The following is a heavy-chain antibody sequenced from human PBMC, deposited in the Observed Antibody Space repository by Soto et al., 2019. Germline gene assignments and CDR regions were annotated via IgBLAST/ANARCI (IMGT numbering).Heavy chain of an antibody. V-gene: IGHV4-31*03. Sequence: PSETLSLTCTVSGGSISSGGYYWSWIRQHPGKGLEWIGFIYSSGSTYYNPSLKSRVTISVDTSKNQFSLKLSSVTAADTAVYYCASPKIAFYNWFDPWGQGTLVTVSS. J-gene: IGHJ5*02. D-gene: IGHD3-3*02. CDR2: IYSSGST. CDR1: GGSISSGGYY. CDR3: ASPKIAFYNWFDP.